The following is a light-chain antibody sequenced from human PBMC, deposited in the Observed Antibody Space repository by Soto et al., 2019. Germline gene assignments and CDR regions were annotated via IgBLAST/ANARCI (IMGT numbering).Light chain of an antibody. Sequence: DIQMTQSPSSLSASVGDRVTITCRASQSISSYLNWYHQRPGEAPKLLIYAASTLQSGVPSRFSGSGSGTDFTLTISSLQPEDFATYYCQQSYSNPRTFGQGTKVDIK. J-gene: IGKJ1*01. CDR2: AAS. CDR1: QSISSY. V-gene: IGKV1-39*01. CDR3: QQSYSNPRT.